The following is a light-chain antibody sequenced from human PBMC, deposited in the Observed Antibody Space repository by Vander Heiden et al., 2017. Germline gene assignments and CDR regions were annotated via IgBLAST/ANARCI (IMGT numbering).Light chain of an antibody. CDR1: QSVSSS. J-gene: IGKJ4*01. Sequence: EIVLTQSPATLSLSPGERATLSCRASQSVSSSLAWYQHKPGQAPRLLIYDASNRATGIPARFSGSGSGTDFTLTISSLEPEDFAIYFCQQRSNWPRTFGGGTKVEIK. CDR3: QQRSNWPRT. CDR2: DAS. V-gene: IGKV3-11*01.